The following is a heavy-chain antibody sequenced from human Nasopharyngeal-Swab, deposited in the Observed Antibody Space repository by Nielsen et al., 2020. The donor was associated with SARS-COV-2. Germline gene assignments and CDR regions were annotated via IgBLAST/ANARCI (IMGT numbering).Heavy chain of an antibody. Sequence: GESLNTPCECPGYSPSTYWLGWVRQRPGKGLEWMGMFFPKNAEISYSPSFQGQVTMSADESSRTAYLQWSSLKASDTAIYYCARRGDGYDTPLAFDYWGQGTMVTVSS. J-gene: IGHJ4*02. CDR3: ARRGDGYDTPLAFDY. CDR1: GYSPSTYW. CDR2: FFPKNAEI. D-gene: IGHD5-12*01. V-gene: IGHV5-51*01.